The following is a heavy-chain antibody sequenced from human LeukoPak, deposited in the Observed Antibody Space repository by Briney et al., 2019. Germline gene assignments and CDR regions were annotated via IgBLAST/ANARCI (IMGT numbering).Heavy chain of an antibody. J-gene: IGHJ4*02. Sequence: GGSLRLSCAASGFTFSSYWMSWVRQAPGKGLEWVANIKEDGSEKYYMDSVKGRFTISRDNAKNSVYLQMNSLRAEDTAVYYCARVLPYGSGIQEYWGQGTLVTVSS. CDR1: GFTFSSYW. CDR2: IKEDGSEK. CDR3: ARVLPYGSGIQEY. V-gene: IGHV3-7*04. D-gene: IGHD3-10*01.